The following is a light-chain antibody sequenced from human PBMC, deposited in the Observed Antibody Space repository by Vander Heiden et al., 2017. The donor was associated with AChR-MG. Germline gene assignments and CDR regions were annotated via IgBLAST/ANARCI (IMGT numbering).Light chain of an antibody. CDR3: SSYTGSNTLV. V-gene: IGLV2-14*03. CDR2: DVS. J-gene: IGLJ1*01. Sequence: QPALTRPASVSGPPGRSTTTSCSGTSSDVGGYNFVSWYQQHPGKAPQVIIYDVSNRPSAVSNRFSGSKSGNTASLTTSGLQAEDEADYYCSSYTGSNTLVFGTGTKVTVL. CDR1: SSDVGGYNF.